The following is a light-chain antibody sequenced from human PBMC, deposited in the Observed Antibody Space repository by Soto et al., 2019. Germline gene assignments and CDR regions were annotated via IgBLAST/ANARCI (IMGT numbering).Light chain of an antibody. Sequence: QSVLAQPASVSGSPGQSITISCTGTSSDVGGYNYVSWYQQHPGKAPKLMIYDVSNRPLGVSNRFSGSKSGNTASLTISGLQAEDEADYYCSSYTTSSTVLFGGGTQLPS. J-gene: IGLJ2*01. CDR2: DVS. CDR1: SSDVGGYNY. V-gene: IGLV2-14*01. CDR3: SSYTTSSTVL.